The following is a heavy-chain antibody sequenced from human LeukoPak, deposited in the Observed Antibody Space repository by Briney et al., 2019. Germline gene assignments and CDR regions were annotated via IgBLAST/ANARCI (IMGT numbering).Heavy chain of an antibody. CDR1: GYTFTSYG. J-gene: IGHJ4*02. D-gene: IGHD2-15*01. V-gene: IGHV1-18*01. CDR2: ISAYNGNT. CDR3: AGVDCSGGSCPIDY. Sequence: GASVKVSCKASGYTFTSYGISWVRQAPGQGLEWMGWISAYNGNTNYAQKLQGRVTMTTDTSTSTAYMELRSLRSDDTAVYYCAGVDCSGGSCPIDYWGQGTLVTVSS.